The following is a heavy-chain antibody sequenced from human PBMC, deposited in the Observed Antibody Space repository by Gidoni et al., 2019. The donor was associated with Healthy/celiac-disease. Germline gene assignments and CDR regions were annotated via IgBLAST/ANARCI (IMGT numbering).Heavy chain of an antibody. CDR1: GGSFSGYY. V-gene: IGHV4-34*01. J-gene: IGHJ4*02. CDR2: SNHSGNT. CDR3: AGGEEYSSSSELDY. D-gene: IGHD6-6*01. Sequence: QVQLQQWGAGLLKPSETLSLTCAVYGGSFSGYYWSWIRQPPGKGLGWIGESNHSGNTNYNPSRKSRVAISVNTSKNQCSLKLSSVTAAGTAVYYCAGGEEYSSSSELDYWGQGTLVTVSS.